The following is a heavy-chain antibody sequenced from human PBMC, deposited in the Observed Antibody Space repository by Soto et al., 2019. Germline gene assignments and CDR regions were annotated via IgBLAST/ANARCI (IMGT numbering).Heavy chain of an antibody. V-gene: IGHV3-73*01. CDR3: TREAAQLLWFGELSDYFDY. CDR1: GFTFSDSY. CDR2: ISGSSSDTNYAT. Sequence: GGSLRLSCAASGFTFSDSYMTWVRQAPGKVLEWISYISGSSSDTNYATAYAASVKGRFTISRDDSKNTAYLQMNSLKTEDTAVYYCTREAAQLLWFGELSDYFDYWGQGTLVTVSS. J-gene: IGHJ4*02. D-gene: IGHD3-10*01.